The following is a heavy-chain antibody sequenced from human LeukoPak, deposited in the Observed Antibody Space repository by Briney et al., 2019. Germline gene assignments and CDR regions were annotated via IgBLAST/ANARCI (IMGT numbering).Heavy chain of an antibody. CDR3: AHLNFYNDGGYSRAFDY. J-gene: IGHJ4*02. D-gene: IGHD2-15*01. CDR2: IYWDDEK. CDR1: GFSLTPYGVG. V-gene: IGHV2-5*02. Sequence: SGPTLVKPTQTLTLTCTFSGFSLTPYGVGVGWIRQPPGKALEGLALIYWDDEKRYRPSLRTRLTITKDTSKSQVVLTLTNMDPVDTATYYCAHLNFYNDGGYSRAFDYWGQGTLVTVSS.